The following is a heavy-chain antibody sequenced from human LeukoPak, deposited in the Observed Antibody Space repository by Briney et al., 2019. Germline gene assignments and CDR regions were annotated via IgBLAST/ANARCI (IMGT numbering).Heavy chain of an antibody. CDR2: IHTSGRT. J-gene: IGHJ5*02. CDR1: GGSISSGSYY. CDR3: AREVAYYYDSSGYSRAIWFDP. D-gene: IGHD3-22*01. V-gene: IGHV4-61*02. Sequence: SQTLSLTCTVSGGSISSGSYYWTWIRQPAGKGLECIGRIHTSGRTYYNPSLQSRVTISVDTSENQFSLKLSSVTAADTAVYYCAREVAYYYDSSGYSRAIWFDPWGQGTLVTVSS.